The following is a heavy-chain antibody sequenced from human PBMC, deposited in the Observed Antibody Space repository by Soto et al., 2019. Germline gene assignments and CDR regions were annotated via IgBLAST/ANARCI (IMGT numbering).Heavy chain of an antibody. J-gene: IGHJ2*01. V-gene: IGHV4-34*01. CDR1: GGSFSGYY. D-gene: IGHD3-3*01. Sequence: QVQLQQWGAGLLKPSETLSLTCAVYGGSFSGYYWSWIRQPPGKGLEWIGEINHSGSTNYNPSLKSRVTISVDTSKNQFSLKLSSVTAADTAVYYCARETPEYYDFSSGLWYFDLWGRGTLVTVSS. CDR3: ARETPEYYDFSSGLWYFDL. CDR2: INHSGST.